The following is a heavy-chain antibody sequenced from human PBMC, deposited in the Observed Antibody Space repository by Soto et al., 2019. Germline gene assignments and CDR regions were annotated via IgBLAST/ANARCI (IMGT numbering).Heavy chain of an antibody. D-gene: IGHD3-10*01. CDR1: GGTFSSYT. CDR3: ASASGSGSYPHYYYYYMDV. J-gene: IGHJ6*03. V-gene: IGHV1-69*02. CDR2: IIPILGIA. Sequence: GASVKVSCKASGGTFSSYTISWVRQAPGQGLEWMGRIIPILGIANYAQKLQGRVTITADKSTSTAYMELSSLRSEDTAVYYCASASGSGSYPHYYYYYMDVWGKGTTVTVSS.